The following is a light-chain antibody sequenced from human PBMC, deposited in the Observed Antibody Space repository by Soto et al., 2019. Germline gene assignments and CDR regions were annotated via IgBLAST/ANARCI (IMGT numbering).Light chain of an antibody. V-gene: IGLV1-44*01. Sequence: QSVLTQPPSASGTPGQRVTISCSGSTSNIGSKTVNWYQQLPGTAPKLLIYSNDQRPSGVPDRISGSKSGTSASLAISGLQSEDEADYYCAAWDDNLNGVVFGGGTKLTVL. CDR2: SND. CDR3: AAWDDNLNGVV. J-gene: IGLJ2*01. CDR1: TSNIGSKT.